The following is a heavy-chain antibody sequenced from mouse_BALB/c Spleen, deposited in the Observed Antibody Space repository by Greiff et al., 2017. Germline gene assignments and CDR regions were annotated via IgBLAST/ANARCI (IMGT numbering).Heavy chain of an antibody. J-gene: IGHJ4*01. CDR2: ILPGSGST. CDR3: ASLYDGYYLDY. CDR1: GYTFSSYW. Sequence: QVQLQQSGAELMKPGASVKISCKATGYTFSSYWIEWVKQRPGHGLEWIGEILPGSGSTNYNEKFKGKATFTADTSSNTAYMQLSSLTSEDSAVYSCASLYDGYYLDYWGQGTSVTVSS. D-gene: IGHD2-3*01. V-gene: IGHV1-9*01.